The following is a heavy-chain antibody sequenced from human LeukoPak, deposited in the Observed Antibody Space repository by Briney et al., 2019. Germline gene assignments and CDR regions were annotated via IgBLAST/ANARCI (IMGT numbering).Heavy chain of an antibody. V-gene: IGHV4-34*01. CDR1: GVSLRGYY. D-gene: IGHD4-11*01. J-gene: IGHJ6*03. CDR3: ARGSNYVSDYYFDV. CDR2: VNHEGDS. Sequence: SETLSLTCAVYGVSLRGYYWSWIRQSPEKGLEWIGEVNHEGDSIYSPSLKSRLTLSVDMSKNQFSLNLRSVTAADTAVYFCARGSNYVSDYYFDVWGKGATVIVSS.